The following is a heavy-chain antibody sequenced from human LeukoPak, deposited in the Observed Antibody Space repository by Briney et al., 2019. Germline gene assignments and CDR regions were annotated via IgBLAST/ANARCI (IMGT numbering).Heavy chain of an antibody. CDR2: IYTSGST. J-gene: IGHJ4*02. Sequence: SETLSLTCTVSGGSISSGSYYWSWIRQPAGKGLEWIGRIYTSGSTNYNPSLKSRVTISVDTSTNQFSLKLSSVTAADTAVYYCARENYGSGSYYYDYWGQGTLVTVSS. V-gene: IGHV4-61*02. D-gene: IGHD3-10*01. CDR1: GGSISSGSYY. CDR3: ARENYGSGSYYYDY.